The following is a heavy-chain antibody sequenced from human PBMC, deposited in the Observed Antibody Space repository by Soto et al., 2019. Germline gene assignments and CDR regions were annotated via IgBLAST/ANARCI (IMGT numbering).Heavy chain of an antibody. CDR2: ISYDGSDK. CDR3: AKGVVVDTTYFQH. J-gene: IGHJ1*01. D-gene: IGHD2-15*01. Sequence: QVQLVESGGGVVQPGRSLRLSCAASGFTFSSYGMHWVRQAPGKGLEWVAVISYDGSDKYYADSVKVRFTISRDNANYTLYLQMESVRAEDTAVYYCAKGVVVDTTYFQHWGQGTLVTVSS. V-gene: IGHV3-30*18. CDR1: GFTFSSYG.